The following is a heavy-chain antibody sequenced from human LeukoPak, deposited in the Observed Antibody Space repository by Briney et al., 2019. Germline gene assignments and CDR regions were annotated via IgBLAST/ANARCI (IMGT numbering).Heavy chain of an antibody. D-gene: IGHD2-2*01. J-gene: IGHJ6*04. CDR2: INTNAGNP. Sequence: ASVKVSCKASGYTFTSYAMNWVRQAPGQGLEWMGWINTNAGNPTYAQGFTGRFVFSLDTSVSTAYLQICSLKAEDTAVYYCARGSRVVPAAMPCRNYYGMDVWGKGTTVTVSS. V-gene: IGHV7-4-1*01. CDR1: GYTFTSYA. CDR3: ARGSRVVPAAMPCRNYYGMDV.